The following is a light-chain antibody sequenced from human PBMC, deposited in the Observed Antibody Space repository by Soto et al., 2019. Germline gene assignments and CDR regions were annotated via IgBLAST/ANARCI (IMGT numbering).Light chain of an antibody. V-gene: IGKV1-12*01. Sequence: DIHMTQSPSSVSASVGYRFTITCRASERINTYLDWYQQQPGKAPKLLIYAASSLQSGVPSRLSGSGYGTELTLTISNMKNEDFETYYCQQANSPPLTFGGGTKVDIK. CDR1: ERINTY. CDR3: QQANSPPLT. J-gene: IGKJ4*01. CDR2: AAS.